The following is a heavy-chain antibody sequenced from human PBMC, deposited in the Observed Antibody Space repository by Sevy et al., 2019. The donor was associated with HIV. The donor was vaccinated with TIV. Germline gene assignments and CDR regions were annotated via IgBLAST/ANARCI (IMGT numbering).Heavy chain of an antibody. CDR1: GFTFSTYT. CDR2: ISSSSNYI. Sequence: GGSLRLSCAASGFTFSTYTMNWVRQAPGKGLEWVSSISSSSNYIYYADSVKGRSTISRDNAKNSLYLQMNSLRAEDTALYYCARPYGSGSWEAFDIWGQGTMVTVSS. CDR3: ARPYGSGSWEAFDI. V-gene: IGHV3-21*01. D-gene: IGHD3-10*01. J-gene: IGHJ3*02.